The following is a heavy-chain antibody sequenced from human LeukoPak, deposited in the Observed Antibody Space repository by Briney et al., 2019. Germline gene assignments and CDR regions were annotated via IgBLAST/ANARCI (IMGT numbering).Heavy chain of an antibody. D-gene: IGHD6-19*01. CDR2: IKQDGSEK. J-gene: IGHJ4*02. CDR1: GFTFSSYW. CDR3: ARESHSSGWYDY. Sequence: AGTLRFSCAAYGFTFSSYWMSWVRQAPGKGLEWLANIKQDGSEKYYVDSVKGRFTISRDNAKNSLYLQMNSLRAEDTAVYYCARESHSSGWYDYWGQGTPVTVSS. V-gene: IGHV3-7*01.